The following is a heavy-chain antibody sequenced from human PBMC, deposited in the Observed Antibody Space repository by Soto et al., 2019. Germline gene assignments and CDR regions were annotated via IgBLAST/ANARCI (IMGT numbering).Heavy chain of an antibody. Sequence: ASVKVSCKASGYTFTSYYMHWVRQAPGQGLEWMGIINPSGGSTSYAQKFQGRVTMTRDTSTSTVYMELSSLRSEDTAVYYCAVLLAEHHYCSGGSCTTFDPWGQGTLVTVSS. D-gene: IGHD2-15*01. V-gene: IGHV1-46*03. CDR2: INPSGGST. CDR3: AVLLAEHHYCSGGSCTTFDP. J-gene: IGHJ5*02. CDR1: GYTFTSYY.